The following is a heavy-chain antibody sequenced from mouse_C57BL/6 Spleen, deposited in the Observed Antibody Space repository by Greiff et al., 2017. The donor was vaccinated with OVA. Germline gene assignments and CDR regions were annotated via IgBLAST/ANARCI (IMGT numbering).Heavy chain of an antibody. CDR2: IYPGDGDT. V-gene: IGHV1-82*01. Sequence: QVQLQQSGPELVKPGASVKISCKASGYAFSSSWMNWVKQRPGKGLEWIGRIYPGDGDTNYNGKFKGKATLTADKSSSTAYMQLSSLTSEDSAVYFCARVGYYGSSYNFDYWGQGTTLTVSS. CDR1: GYAFSSSW. D-gene: IGHD1-1*01. CDR3: ARVGYYGSSYNFDY. J-gene: IGHJ2*01.